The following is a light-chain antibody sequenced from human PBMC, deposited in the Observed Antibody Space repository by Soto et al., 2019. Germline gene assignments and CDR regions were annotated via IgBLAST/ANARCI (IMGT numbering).Light chain of an antibody. Sequence: QSVLTQTPSASGTPGQSVTISCSGSNFNMGRNYVYWYQQVPGTAPKLLMYRNDVRPSGVPDRFTGSKSGTSASLAISGLRSEDEADYYCAVWDNSLNGVAFGGGTKLTVL. J-gene: IGLJ2*01. CDR3: AVWDNSLNGVA. CDR1: NFNMGRNY. V-gene: IGLV1-47*01. CDR2: RND.